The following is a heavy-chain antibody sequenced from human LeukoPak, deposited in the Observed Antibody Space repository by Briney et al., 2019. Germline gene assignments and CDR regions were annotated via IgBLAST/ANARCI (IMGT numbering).Heavy chain of an antibody. CDR3: AKGHCGGDCYPAFDI. CDR1: GFTFSSYG. D-gene: IGHD2-21*02. Sequence: GGSLRLSCAASGFTFSSYGMHWVRQAPANGLEWVAFIRYDGSNKYYADSVKGRFTISRDNSKNTLYLQMNSLRAEDTAVYYCAKGHCGGDCYPAFDIWGQGTMVTVSS. CDR2: IRYDGSNK. J-gene: IGHJ3*02. V-gene: IGHV3-30*02.